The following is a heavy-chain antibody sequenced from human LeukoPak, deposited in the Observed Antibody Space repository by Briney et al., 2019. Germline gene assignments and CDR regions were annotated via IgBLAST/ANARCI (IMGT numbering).Heavy chain of an antibody. CDR3: ARYSIYYFDY. V-gene: IGHV1-46*01. CDR2: INPSGCST. CDR1: GYTFTSYY. J-gene: IGHJ4*02. Sequence: GASEKVSCKASGYTFTSYYMHWVRQAPAHGREWVGIINPSGCSTNYAQKFQGTVTMTRDTSTMTVYMELSTLRSDYAAVYYTARYSIYYFDYWGQGTLVTVSS. D-gene: IGHD2-21*01.